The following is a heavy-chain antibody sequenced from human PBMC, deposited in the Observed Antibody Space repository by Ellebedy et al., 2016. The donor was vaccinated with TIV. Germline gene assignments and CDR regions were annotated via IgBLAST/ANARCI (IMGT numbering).Heavy chain of an antibody. CDR1: GGSISSYY. V-gene: IGHV4-59*08. CDR2: LYYSGST. Sequence: MPGGSLRLSCTVSGGSISSYYWSWIRQPPGKGLEWIGYLYYSGSTNYNPALKSRVTISVDTSKNQFSLKLNSVTAADTAVYYCARSQRAGIDVWGQGTTVTVSS. J-gene: IGHJ6*02. CDR3: ARSQRAGIDV.